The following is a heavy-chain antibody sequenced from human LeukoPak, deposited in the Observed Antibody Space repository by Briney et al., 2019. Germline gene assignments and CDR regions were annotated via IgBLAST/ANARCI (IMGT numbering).Heavy chain of an antibody. D-gene: IGHD3-9*01. V-gene: IGHV3-23*01. CDR1: RLNFSIHA. CDR2: ISGSGGST. J-gene: IGHJ5*02. CDR3: AFLVVTGSVDGMT. Sequence: GGSDSPFSVASRLNFSIHAMTRARQAPGKGLEWVSVISGSGGSTYYADSVKGRFTISRDNSKNTLFLQRNSLRAEDTSVYYCAFLVVTGSVDGMTCGQGALVTVSS.